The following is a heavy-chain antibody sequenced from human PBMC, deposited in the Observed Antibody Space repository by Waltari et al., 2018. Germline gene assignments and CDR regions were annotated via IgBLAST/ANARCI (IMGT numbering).Heavy chain of an antibody. CDR3: ARVIWRPSSMVQGTFDS. D-gene: IGHD3-10*01. CDR1: GGSISSGGYS. J-gene: IGHJ4*02. CDR2: IYHSGTT. V-gene: IGHV4-30-2*06. Sequence: QLQLQESGSGLVKPSQTLSLTCAVSGGSISSGGYSWSWIRQSPGKGLEWIGYIYHSGTTFYNPSLENRVTISIDTSKDQFSLKLTSVTAADTAMYYCARVIWRPSSMVQGTFDSWGQGTLVTVSS.